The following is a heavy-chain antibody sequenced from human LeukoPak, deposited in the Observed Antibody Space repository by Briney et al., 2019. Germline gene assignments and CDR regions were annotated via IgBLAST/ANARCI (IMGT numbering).Heavy chain of an antibody. D-gene: IGHD2/OR15-2a*01. J-gene: IGHJ4*02. CDR3: ARMKVIKGASLDY. Sequence: GGSLRLSCAASGFSFSKYAMHWVRQAPGKGLEWVAVISFDETKKCYADSVKGRFTISRDNSNNTLFLQMNSLKTEDTAVYFCARMKVIKGASLDYWGQGSLVTVPS. V-gene: IGHV3-30-3*01. CDR1: GFSFSKYA. CDR2: ISFDETKK.